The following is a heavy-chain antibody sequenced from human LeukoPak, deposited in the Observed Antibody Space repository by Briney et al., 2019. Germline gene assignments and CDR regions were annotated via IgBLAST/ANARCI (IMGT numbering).Heavy chain of an antibody. D-gene: IGHD3-10*01. CDR3: ARLDYNKGFNYYYGMDV. CDR1: AGSISSYY. Sequence: SETLSLTCTVPAGSISSYYWSWIRQPPGKGLEWVGYIYYSGSTNYNPPLKSRVTISVDTSKNQFSLKLSSVTAADTAVYYYARLDYNKGFNYYYGMDVWGQGTTVTVSS. V-gene: IGHV4-59*08. CDR2: IYYSGST. J-gene: IGHJ6*02.